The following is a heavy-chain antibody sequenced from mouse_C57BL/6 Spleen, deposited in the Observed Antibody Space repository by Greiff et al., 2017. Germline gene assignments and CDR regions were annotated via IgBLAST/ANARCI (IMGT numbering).Heavy chain of an antibody. J-gene: IGHJ2*01. CDR1: GFNIKNTY. CDR2: IDPANGNT. CDR3: ARSKVIYGSSDYFDY. V-gene: IGHV14-3*01. Sequence: EVKLQESVAELVRPGASVKLSCTASGFNIKNTYMHWVKQRPEQGLEWIGRIDPANGNTKYAPKFQGKATITADTSSNTAYLQLSSLTSEDTAIYYCARSKVIYGSSDYFDYWGQGTTLTVSS. D-gene: IGHD1-1*01.